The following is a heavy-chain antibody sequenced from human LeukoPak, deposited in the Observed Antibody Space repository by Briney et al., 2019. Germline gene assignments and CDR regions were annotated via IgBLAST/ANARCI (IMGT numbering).Heavy chain of an antibody. Sequence: GGSLRLSCAASGFTFSNYAMRWVRQAPGKGLEWVSGISGSGDNTYYVDSVKGRFTISRDNSKNTLYLQMNSLRAEDTAVYYCAKCIVGATAPFDYWGQGTLVTVSS. CDR2: ISGSGDNT. CDR3: AKCIVGATAPFDY. D-gene: IGHD1-26*01. J-gene: IGHJ4*02. CDR1: GFTFSNYA. V-gene: IGHV3-23*01.